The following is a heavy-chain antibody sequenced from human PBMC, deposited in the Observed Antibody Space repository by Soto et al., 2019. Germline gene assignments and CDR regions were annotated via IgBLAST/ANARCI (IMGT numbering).Heavy chain of an antibody. V-gene: IGHV3-33*01. D-gene: IGHD2-21*02. CDR3: ARDPIVVVTVIYGMHV. Sequence: GGALRLCCAASGFTFSSYGMHWVRQSPGKGLEWVAVIWYDGSNKYYADSVKGRFTLSRDNSKNTLYLQMNSLRAEDTAVYYCARDPIVVVTVIYGMHVWFHATTVTGSS. CDR2: IWYDGSNK. J-gene: IGHJ6*02. CDR1: GFTFSSYG.